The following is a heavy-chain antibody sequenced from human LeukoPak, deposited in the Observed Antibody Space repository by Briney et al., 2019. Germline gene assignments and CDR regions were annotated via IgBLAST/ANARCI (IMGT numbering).Heavy chain of an antibody. CDR2: IYYSGST. Sequence: PSETLSLTCTVSGGSISSYYWSWIRQPPGKGLEWIVHIYYSGSTKYNPSFKSRVTISVDTSKNQFSLKLISVAAADTAVYYCATVVRDDILTGYYIDHWGQGTLVTVSS. CDR3: ATVVRDDILTGYYIDH. J-gene: IGHJ4*02. V-gene: IGHV4-59*01. CDR1: GGSISSYY. D-gene: IGHD3-9*01.